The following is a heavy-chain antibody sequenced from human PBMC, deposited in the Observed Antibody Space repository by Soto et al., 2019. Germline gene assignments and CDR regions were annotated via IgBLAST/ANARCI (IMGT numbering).Heavy chain of an antibody. V-gene: IGHV3-7*05. CDR2: IRDNGDAK. CDR1: GFTFSSYW. J-gene: IGHJ4*02. CDR3: WKLRSFNVAAGFDY. D-gene: IGHD6-13*01. Sequence: PGGSLRLSCAASGFTFSSYWMSWVRQAPGKGLEWVANIRDNGDAKYYADSVKGRFTISRDNAKNTLYLQMNSLRAEDTAVYYCWKLRSFNVAAGFDYWGQGTLVTVSS.